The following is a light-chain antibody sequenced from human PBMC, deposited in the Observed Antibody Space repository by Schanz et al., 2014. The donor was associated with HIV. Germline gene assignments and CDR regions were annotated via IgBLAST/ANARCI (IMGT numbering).Light chain of an antibody. CDR1: ESVSSRY. Sequence: EIVMTQSPATLSVSPGERATLSCRASESVSSRYLAWYQQKPGQAPRLLIYDTFRRATGVPDRFSGSGSGTDFTLTINSLEPEDFTIYYYQQYEDSPGYTFGQGTKLEIK. V-gene: IGKV3-20*01. CDR3: QQYEDSPGYT. J-gene: IGKJ2*01. CDR2: DTF.